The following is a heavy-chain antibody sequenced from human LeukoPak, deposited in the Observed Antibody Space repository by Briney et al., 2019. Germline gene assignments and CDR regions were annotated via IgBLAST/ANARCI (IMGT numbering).Heavy chain of an antibody. V-gene: IGHV5-51*01. CDR1: GYKFNAYW. D-gene: IGHD3-22*01. Sequence: GESLKISSKGSGYKFNAYWIAWVRQLPGKGLEWMGIIYPDDSDPRYSTSFPGQVTISPDKSLTIPYLQWSSLKASDTAMYWCARPKIAAYYDSRGYDAFDVWGQGTMVIVSS. CDR3: ARPKIAAYYDSRGYDAFDV. CDR2: IYPDDSDP. J-gene: IGHJ3*01.